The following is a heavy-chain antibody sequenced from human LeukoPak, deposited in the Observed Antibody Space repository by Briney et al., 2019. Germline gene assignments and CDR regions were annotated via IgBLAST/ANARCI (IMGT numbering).Heavy chain of an antibody. CDR3: ARNAYGAQTPSDV. D-gene: IGHD4-17*01. CDR1: GFTFSNYA. CDR2: ISASGGST. V-gene: IGHV3-23*01. J-gene: IGHJ6*02. Sequence: GGSLRLSCAASGFTFSNYAMSWVRQAPGKGLEWVSAISASGGSTYHADSVKGRCTISRDNAKNSLYLQMNSLRAEDTAVYYCARNAYGAQTPSDVWGQGTTVTVSS.